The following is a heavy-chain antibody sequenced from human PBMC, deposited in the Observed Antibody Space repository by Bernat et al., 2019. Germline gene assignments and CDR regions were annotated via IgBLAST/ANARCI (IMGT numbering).Heavy chain of an antibody. CDR3: ARGGDYLWGPTNWFDP. D-gene: IGHD4-17*01. V-gene: IGHV4-38-2*01. CDR1: GYSISSGYY. CDR2: IYHSGST. J-gene: IGHJ5*02. Sequence: QVQLQESGPGLVKPSETLSLTCAVSGYSISSGYYWGWIRQPPGKGLEWIGSIYHSGSTYYKPSLKSRVTISVDTSKNQFSLKLGSVTAADTAVYYCARGGDYLWGPTNWFDPWGQGTLVTVSS.